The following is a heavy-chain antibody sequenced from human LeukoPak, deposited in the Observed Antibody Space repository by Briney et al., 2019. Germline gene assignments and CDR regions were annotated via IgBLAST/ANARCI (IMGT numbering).Heavy chain of an antibody. V-gene: IGHV3-30*04. D-gene: IGHD6-19*01. CDR1: GFTFSSYA. CDR3: ARGLYSSGWGPIYYYYGMDV. J-gene: IGHJ6*02. CDR2: ISYDGSNK. Sequence: GRSLRLSCAASGFTFSSYAMHWVRQAPGKGLEWVAVISYDGSNKYYADSVKGRFTISRDNSKNTLYLQMNSLRAEDTAVYYCARGLYSSGWGPIYYYYGMDVWGQGTTVTVSS.